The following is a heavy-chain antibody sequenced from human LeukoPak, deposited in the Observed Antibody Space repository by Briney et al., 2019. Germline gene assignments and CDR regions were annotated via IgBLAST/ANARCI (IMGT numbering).Heavy chain of an antibody. Sequence: PSETLSLTRTVSGGSISSSSYYWGWIRQPPGNGLEWIGSIYYSGSTYYNPSLKSRVTISVDTSKNQFSLKLSSVTAADTAVYYCARLEYDSSGPNDYWGQGTLVTVSS. D-gene: IGHD3-22*01. J-gene: IGHJ4*02. V-gene: IGHV4-39*01. CDR1: GGSISSSSYY. CDR3: ARLEYDSSGPNDY. CDR2: IYYSGST.